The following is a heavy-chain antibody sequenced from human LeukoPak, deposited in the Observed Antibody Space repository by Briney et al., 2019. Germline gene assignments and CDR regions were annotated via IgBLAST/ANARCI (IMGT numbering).Heavy chain of an antibody. CDR2: VNAGNGNT. J-gene: IGHJ5*02. CDR1: GYTFTSYA. V-gene: IGHV1-3*01. CDR3: ARAGYCSSTSCYVGFDP. Sequence: ASVKVSCKASGYTFTSYAMHWERQAPGQRLELMGWVNAGNGNTKYSQKFQGRVTITRDTSASTVYMELSSLRSEDTAVYYCARAGYCSSTSCYVGFDPWGQGTLVTVSS. D-gene: IGHD2-2*01.